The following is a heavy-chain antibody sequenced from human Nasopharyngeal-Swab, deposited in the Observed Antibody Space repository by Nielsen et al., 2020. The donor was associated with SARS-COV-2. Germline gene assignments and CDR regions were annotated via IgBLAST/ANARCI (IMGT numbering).Heavy chain of an antibody. D-gene: IGHD1-26*01. V-gene: IGHV3-64*04. Sequence: GGSLRLSCSASGFTFSLYAMHWVRQAPGKGLEYVSTINDYEDRLYYADSVKGRFTISRDKSKNTLYLQMNSLRAEDTAVYYCAKEGLGAPYYFDYWGQGTLVTVSS. CDR1: GFTFSLYA. J-gene: IGHJ4*02. CDR3: AKEGLGAPYYFDY. CDR2: INDYEDRL.